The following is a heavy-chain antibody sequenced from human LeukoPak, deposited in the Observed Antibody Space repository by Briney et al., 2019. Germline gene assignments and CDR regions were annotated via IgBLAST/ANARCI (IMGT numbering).Heavy chain of an antibody. CDR3: ARSARLMKGVVEVTALDD. J-gene: IGHJ4*02. D-gene: IGHD3-3*01. Sequence: PGGSLRLSCAASGFTFSNYALSWVRQAPGKGLEWVSDISGSGGSTYYADSVKGRFTISRDNSKNTMYLQMNSLRADDTAVYYCARSARLMKGVVEVTALDDWGQGTLVTVSS. V-gene: IGHV3-23*01. CDR2: ISGSGGST. CDR1: GFTFSNYA.